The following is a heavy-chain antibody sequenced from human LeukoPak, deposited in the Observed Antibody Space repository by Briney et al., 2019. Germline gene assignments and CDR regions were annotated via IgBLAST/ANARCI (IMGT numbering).Heavy chain of an antibody. CDR1: GFTFNFYS. CDR3: AKDRRPVTMVQGVIITAAFDI. CDR2: ISWNSGSI. Sequence: PGGSLRLSCAGSGFTFNFYSMNWARQAPGKGLEWVSGISWNSGSIGYADSVKGRFTISRDNAKNSLYLQMNSLRAEDTALYYCAKDRRPVTMVQGVIITAAFDIWGQGTMVTVSS. D-gene: IGHD3-10*01. J-gene: IGHJ3*02. V-gene: IGHV3-9*01.